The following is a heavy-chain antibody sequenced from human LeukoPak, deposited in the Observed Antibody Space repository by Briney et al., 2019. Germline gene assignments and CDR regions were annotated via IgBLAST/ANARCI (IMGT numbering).Heavy chain of an antibody. V-gene: IGHV3-21*03. CDR3: TTDRVGTTTPGYYGLDV. D-gene: IGHD1-26*01. J-gene: IGHJ6*02. Sequence: GGSLRLSCAASGFTFSSYSMNWVRQAPGKGLEWVSSISSSSSYIYYADSVKGRFTISRDNAKNSLYLQMNSLRAEDTAVYYCTTDRVGTTTPGYYGLDVWGQGTTVTVSS. CDR2: ISSSSSYI. CDR1: GFTFSSYS.